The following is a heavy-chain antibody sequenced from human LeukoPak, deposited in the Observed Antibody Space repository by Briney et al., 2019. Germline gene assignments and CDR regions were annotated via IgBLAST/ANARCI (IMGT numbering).Heavy chain of an antibody. V-gene: IGHV1-46*01. D-gene: IGHD2-2*01. CDR1: GYRFTSYD. Sequence: ASVKVSCKASGYRFTSYDMHWVRQAPGQGLEWMGIINPSGGSTSYAQRFQGRVAMTRDTTTTTVYMEVNSLTSEDTAVYFCARDGPTAAPFDYWGQGTLVTVSS. CDR2: INPSGGST. J-gene: IGHJ4*02. CDR3: ARDGPTAAPFDY.